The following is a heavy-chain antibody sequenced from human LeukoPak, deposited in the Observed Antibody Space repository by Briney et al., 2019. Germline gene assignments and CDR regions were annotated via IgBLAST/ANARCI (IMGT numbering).Heavy chain of an antibody. CDR3: TRGSSGRRDN. CDR1: GYTFTSCD. D-gene: IGHD6-19*01. CDR2: MNPNSGNT. V-gene: IGHV1-8*01. J-gene: IGHJ4*02. Sequence: ASVKVSCKASGYTFTSCDINWVRQATGPGLEWMGWMNPNSGNTGYGQSFQGRITMTRDISIGTAYMELSNLTSEDTAIYYCTRGSSGRRDNWGQGTLVTVSA.